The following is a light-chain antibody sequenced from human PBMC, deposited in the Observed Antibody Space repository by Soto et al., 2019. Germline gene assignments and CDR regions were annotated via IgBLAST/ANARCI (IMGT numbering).Light chain of an antibody. CDR3: QQYNNRLT. CDR2: GAS. Sequence: VMTQSPATLSVSPGERATPSCRASQSVSTNLAWYQQKPGQAPRLLIYGASTRATGIPARFSGSGSGTEFTLTISSLQSEDFAVYYCQQYNNRLTFGGGTKVEIK. J-gene: IGKJ4*01. V-gene: IGKV3-15*01. CDR1: QSVSTN.